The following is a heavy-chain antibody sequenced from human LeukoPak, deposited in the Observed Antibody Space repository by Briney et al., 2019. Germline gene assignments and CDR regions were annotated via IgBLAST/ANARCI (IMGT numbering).Heavy chain of an antibody. CDR3: ARESPAHYFDY. CDR2: IYYSGST. Sequence: SETLSLTCTLSGGSISSGGYYWTWIRQHPGKGLEWIGYIYYSGSTYYNPSLKSRVTISEDTSKNQFSPKLSSVTAADTAVYYCARESPAHYFDYWGQGTLVTVSS. CDR1: GGSISSGGYY. J-gene: IGHJ4*02. V-gene: IGHV4-31*03.